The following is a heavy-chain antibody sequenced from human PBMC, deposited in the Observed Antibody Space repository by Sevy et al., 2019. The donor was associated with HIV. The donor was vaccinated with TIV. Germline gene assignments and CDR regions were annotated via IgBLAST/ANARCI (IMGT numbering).Heavy chain of an antibody. CDR3: AQEQLGRFDS. Sequence: GGCLRLSCAASGFTFSGYWMIWVRQAPGKGLEWVANIKQDGSDKHYVDSVKGRFTISRDNAKNSLYLQMNSLRVEDTAVYYCAQEQLGRFDSWGQGTLVTVSS. J-gene: IGHJ4*02. CDR2: IKQDGSDK. V-gene: IGHV3-7*01. CDR1: GFTFSGYW. D-gene: IGHD1-26*01.